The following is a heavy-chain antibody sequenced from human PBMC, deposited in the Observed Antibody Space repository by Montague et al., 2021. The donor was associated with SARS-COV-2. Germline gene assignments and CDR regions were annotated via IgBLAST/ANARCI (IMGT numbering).Heavy chain of an antibody. D-gene: IGHD2-15*01. Sequence: SETLSLTCAVYGGSFSGYYWSWIRQPPGKGLEWNGEINHSGSTNYNPSLKSRVTISVDTSKNQFSLKLSPVAAADTAVYYCAGGSVEIVVVVAATPPYFDYWGQGTLVTVSS. CDR3: AGGSVEIVVVVAATPPYFDY. CDR1: GGSFSGYY. CDR2: INHSGST. J-gene: IGHJ4*02. V-gene: IGHV4-34*01.